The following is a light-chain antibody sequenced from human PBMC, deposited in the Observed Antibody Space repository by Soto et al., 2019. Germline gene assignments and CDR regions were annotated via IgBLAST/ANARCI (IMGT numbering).Light chain of an antibody. CDR3: QHRSNWPRT. CDR1: QSVSTY. Sequence: EIVLTQSPATLSLSPGERATLSCRASQSVSTYLAWYQQKPGQAPRLLIYDASNRATGIPARFSGSGSGTDFTLTISSLEPEDFAVYCCQHRSNWPRTFGQGTTLEIK. V-gene: IGKV3-11*01. J-gene: IGKJ2*01. CDR2: DAS.